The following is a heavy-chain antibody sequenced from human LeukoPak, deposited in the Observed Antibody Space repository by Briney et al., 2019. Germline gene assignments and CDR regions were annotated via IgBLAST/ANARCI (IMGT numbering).Heavy chain of an antibody. CDR1: GYTFTSYA. CDR3: ARTNDYGDETYYFDY. CDR2: INTNTGNP. V-gene: IGHV7-4-1*02. J-gene: IGHJ4*02. D-gene: IGHD4-17*01. Sequence: GASVKVSCKASGYTFTSYAMNWVRQAPGQGLEWMGWINTNTGNPTYAQGFTGRFVFSLDTSFSTAYLQISSLKAEDTAVYYCARTNDYGDETYYFDYWGQGTLVTVSS.